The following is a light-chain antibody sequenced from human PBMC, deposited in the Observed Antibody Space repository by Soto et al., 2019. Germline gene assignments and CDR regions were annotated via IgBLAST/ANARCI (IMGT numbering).Light chain of an antibody. CDR2: RNN. CDR3: AAWDDSLSGYV. CDR1: GSNIGSNY. J-gene: IGLJ1*01. Sequence: QSVLTQPPSASGTPGRRVTISCSGSGSNIGSNYVYWYQQLPGTAPKLLIYRNNQRPSGVPDRFSGSKSGTSASLAISGLRSEDEADYYCAAWDDSLSGYVFGTGTKVTVL. V-gene: IGLV1-47*01.